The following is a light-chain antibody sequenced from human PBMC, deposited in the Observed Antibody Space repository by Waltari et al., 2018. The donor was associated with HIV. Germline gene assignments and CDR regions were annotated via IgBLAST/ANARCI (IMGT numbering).Light chain of an antibody. CDR3: QQHISYLYP. Sequence: IHMTQSPSTLAASVVDTVTITCRASQTNSTWLAWYQQKPGKAPYLQIYRATTLQTGVPARFSGSGSVTEFTHTISSLEPEDFATYYCQQHISYLYPFGQGTNLEIK. V-gene: IGKV1-5*03. J-gene: IGKJ2*01. CDR1: QTNSTW. CDR2: RAT.